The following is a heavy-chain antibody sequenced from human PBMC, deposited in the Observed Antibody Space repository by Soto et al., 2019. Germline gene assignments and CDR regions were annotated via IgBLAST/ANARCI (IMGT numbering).Heavy chain of an antibody. CDR1: GFTFSSYA. V-gene: IGHV3-23*01. CDR3: AKTIAVTTSYYYGMDV. J-gene: IGHJ6*02. Sequence: EVQLLESGGGLVQPGGSPRLSCAASGFTFSSYAMSWVRQAPGKGLEWVSAISGSGGSTYYADSVKGRFTISRDNSKNTLYLQMNSLRAEDTAVYYCAKTIAVTTSYYYGMDVWGQGTTVTVSS. CDR2: ISGSGGST. D-gene: IGHD6-19*01.